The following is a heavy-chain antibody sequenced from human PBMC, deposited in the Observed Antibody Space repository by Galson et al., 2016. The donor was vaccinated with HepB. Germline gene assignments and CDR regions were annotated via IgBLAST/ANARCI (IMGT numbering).Heavy chain of an antibody. J-gene: IGHJ4*02. CDR3: ASRTTPDY. CDR2: ISSSSSTI. CDR1: GITFSSYS. Sequence: SLRLSCAASGITFSSYSMNWVRQAPGKGLEWVSYISSSSSTIYYADSVKGRFTISRDNAKNSLYLQMNSLRHEDTAVYYCASRTTPDYWGQGTLVTVSS. D-gene: IGHD1-7*01. V-gene: IGHV3-48*02.